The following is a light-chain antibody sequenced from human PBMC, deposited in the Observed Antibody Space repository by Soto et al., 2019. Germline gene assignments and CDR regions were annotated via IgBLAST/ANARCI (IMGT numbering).Light chain of an antibody. J-gene: IGLJ1*01. V-gene: IGLV2-14*03. CDR2: DVS. Sequence: QSALTQPASVSGSPGQSITISCTGTSSDVGSYIYVSWYQQYPGKAPKLMIYDVSNRPSGISNRFSGSKSGNTASLTISGLQAEDEADYYCSSYTSTSVFVFGTGTKLTVL. CDR1: SSDVGSYIY. CDR3: SSYTSTSVFV.